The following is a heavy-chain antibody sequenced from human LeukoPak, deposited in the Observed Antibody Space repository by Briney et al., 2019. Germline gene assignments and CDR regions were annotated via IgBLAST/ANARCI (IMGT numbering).Heavy chain of an antibody. CDR2: ILASGSPT. CDR1: GFTFTHYA. V-gene: IGHV3-23*01. D-gene: IGHD2-8*01. CDR3: AKDLRPDGVDNFDH. Sequence: GGSLRLSCIASGFTFTHYAMTWVRQAPGKGLQWVANILASGSPTYYADSVKGRFIISRDNSKNTVYLQMNSLRVEDTAIYYCAKDLRPDGVDNFDHWGQGILVTVSS. J-gene: IGHJ4*02.